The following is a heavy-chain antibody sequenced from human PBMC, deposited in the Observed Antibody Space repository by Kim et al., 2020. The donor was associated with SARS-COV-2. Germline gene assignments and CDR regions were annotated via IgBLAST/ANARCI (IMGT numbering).Heavy chain of an antibody. CDR3: ARRESGSKGYHFDF. CDR2: ISDSGAKT. D-gene: IGHD5-12*01. Sequence: GGSLRLSCAASGFTFSNFGMSWVRQAPGKGLEWVSGISDSGAKTTYAESVKGRITISRDNFKSTLYLQMNSLRGDDTALYYCARRESGSKGYHFDFWGQGILVTVSS. CDR1: GFTFSNFG. J-gene: IGHJ4*02. V-gene: IGHV3-23*01.